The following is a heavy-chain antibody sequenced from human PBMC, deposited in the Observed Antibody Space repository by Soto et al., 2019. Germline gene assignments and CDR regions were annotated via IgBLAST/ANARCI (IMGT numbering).Heavy chain of an antibody. V-gene: IGHV1-69*06. CDR2: IIPIFGTA. CDR1: GGTFSSYA. Sequence: QVQLVQSGAEVKKPGSSVKVSCKASGGTFSSYAISWVRQAPGQGLEWMGGIIPIFGTANYAQKFQGRVTITADKSTSTAYMELSSLRSEDTAVYYCARDLFPSSLAAANAHWFDPWGQGTLVTVSS. D-gene: IGHD6-13*01. J-gene: IGHJ5*02. CDR3: ARDLFPSSLAAANAHWFDP.